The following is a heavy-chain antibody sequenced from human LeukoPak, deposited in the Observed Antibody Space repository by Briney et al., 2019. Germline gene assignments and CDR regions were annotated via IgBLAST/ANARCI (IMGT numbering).Heavy chain of an antibody. D-gene: IGHD3-16*01. CDR3: AKDQGRGGFGLDC. J-gene: IGHJ4*02. CDR2: ISGSGSRI. CDR1: GFVFSSHA. Sequence: GGSLRLSCVASGFVFSSHAMSWVRQAPGKGLEWISFISGSGSRIYYADSVKGRFTISRDNAKNSLYLQMNNLRADDTAVYYCAKDQGRGGFGLDCWGQGTLVTVSS. V-gene: IGHV3-48*03.